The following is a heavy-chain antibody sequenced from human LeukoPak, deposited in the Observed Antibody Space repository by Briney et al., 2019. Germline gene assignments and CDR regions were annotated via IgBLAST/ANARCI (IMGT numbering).Heavy chain of an antibody. CDR1: GGSISSGGYS. D-gene: IGHD3-10*01. CDR3: ARRPGDDAFDI. J-gene: IGHJ3*02. CDR2: IYHSGST. V-gene: IGHV4-30-2*01. Sequence: SETLSLTCAVSGGSISSGGYSWSWIRQPPGKGLEWIGYIYHSGSTYYNPSLKSRVTISVDRSKNQFSLKLSSVTAADTAVYYCARRPGDDAFDIWGQGTMVTVSS.